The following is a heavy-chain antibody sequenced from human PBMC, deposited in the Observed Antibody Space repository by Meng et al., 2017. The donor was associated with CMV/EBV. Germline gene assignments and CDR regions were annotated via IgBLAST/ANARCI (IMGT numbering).Heavy chain of an antibody. CDR2: ISAYNGNT. D-gene: IGHD2-2*01. J-gene: IGHJ5*02. CDR1: GYTFTSYG. CDR3: ARDEIGYCSSTSCRNWFDP. V-gene: IGHV1-18*01. Sequence: ASVKVSCKASGYTFTSYGISWVRQAPGQGLEWMGWISAYNGNTNYAQKLQGRVTMTTDTSTSTAYMGLRSLRSDDTAVYYCARDEIGYCSSTSCRNWFDPWGQGTLVTVSS.